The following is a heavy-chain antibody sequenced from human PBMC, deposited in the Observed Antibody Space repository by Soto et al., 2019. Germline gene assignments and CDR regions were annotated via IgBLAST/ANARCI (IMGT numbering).Heavy chain of an antibody. J-gene: IGHJ4*02. CDR1: GFSLSSTGAA. V-gene: IGHV2-5*02. CDR2: IYWDDDK. CDR3: THRGPATEFDY. D-gene: IGHD2-2*01. Sequence: QITLKESGPPLVNPTQTLTLTCTFSGFSLSSTGAAVGWIRQPPGRALEWLALIYWDDDKRYSPSLNNRLTITKGTSKNQVVLTMTNMGPVDTATYYCTHRGPATEFDYWGQGALVTVSS.